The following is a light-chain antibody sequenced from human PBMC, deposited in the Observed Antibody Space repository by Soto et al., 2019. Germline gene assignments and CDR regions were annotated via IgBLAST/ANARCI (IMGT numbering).Light chain of an antibody. V-gene: IGKV3-20*01. CDR2: GAS. CDR3: QQYGSSPWT. J-gene: IGKJ1*01. Sequence: ELVLTQSPGTLSLSPGERATLSCRASQSVRSSYLAWYQQKPGQAPRLLIYGASSRATGIPDRFSGSGSGTDFTLTISRLEPEDFAVYYCQQYGSSPWTFGQGNKVEIK. CDR1: QSVRSSY.